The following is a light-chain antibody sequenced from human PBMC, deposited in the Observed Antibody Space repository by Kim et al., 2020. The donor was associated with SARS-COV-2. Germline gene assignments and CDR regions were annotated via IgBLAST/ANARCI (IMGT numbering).Light chain of an antibody. Sequence: SVSPGQTATISCSGDRLGDKYAFWYQQKPGQSPVLVIYADKKRPSGIPERFTGSNSGNTATLSISGTQAMDEANYYCQAWDSSTVVFGGGTQLTVL. J-gene: IGLJ2*01. CDR2: ADK. CDR1: RLGDKY. CDR3: QAWDSSTVV. V-gene: IGLV3-1*01.